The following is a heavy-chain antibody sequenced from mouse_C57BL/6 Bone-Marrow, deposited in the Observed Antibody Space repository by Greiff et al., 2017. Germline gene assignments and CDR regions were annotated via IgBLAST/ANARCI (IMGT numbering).Heavy chain of an antibody. CDR2: INPSSGYT. D-gene: IGHD1-1*01. CDR1: GYTFTSYW. Sequence: VKLMESGAELAKPGASVKLSCKASGYTFTSYWMHWVKQRPGQGLEWIGYINPSSGYTKYNQKFKDKATLTAEKSSSTAYMQLSSLTYEDSAVYYCARSYDGSSQNWGQGTTLTVSS. J-gene: IGHJ2*01. V-gene: IGHV1-7*01. CDR3: ARSYDGSSQN.